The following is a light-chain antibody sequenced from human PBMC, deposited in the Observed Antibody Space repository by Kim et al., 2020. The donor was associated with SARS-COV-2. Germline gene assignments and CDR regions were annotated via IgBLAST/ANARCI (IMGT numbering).Light chain of an antibody. CDR1: DSTIGSNT. CDR2: SNN. V-gene: IGLV1-44*01. J-gene: IGLJ3*02. Sequence: GQRVTISCFGSDSTIGSNTVNWYQQFPGTAPKLLIDSNNRRPSGVPDRVSGSKSGTSASLAISGLQSEDEADYYCATWDDSLDVWMFGGGTQLTVL. CDR3: ATWDDSLDVWM.